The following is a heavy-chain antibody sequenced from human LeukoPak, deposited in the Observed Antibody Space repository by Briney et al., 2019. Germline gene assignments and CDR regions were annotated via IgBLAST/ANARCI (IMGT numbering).Heavy chain of an antibody. D-gene: IGHD4/OR15-4a*01. CDR1: GFTVSTNS. V-gene: IGHV3-53*01. CDR3: ARRAGAYSHPYDY. Sequence: PGGSLRLSCTVSGFTVSTNSMSWVRQAPGKGLEWVSFIYSDNTHYSDSVKGRFTISRDNSKNTLYLQMNSLRAEDTPVYYCARRAGAYSHPYDYWGQGTLVTVSS. J-gene: IGHJ4*02. CDR2: IYSDNT.